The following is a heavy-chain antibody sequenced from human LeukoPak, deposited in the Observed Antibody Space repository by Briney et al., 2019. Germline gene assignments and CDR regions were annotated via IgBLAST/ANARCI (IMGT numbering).Heavy chain of an antibody. J-gene: IGHJ4*02. V-gene: IGHV3-20*04. D-gene: IGHD3-22*01. CDR2: INWNGGST. Sequence: GGSLRLSCAASGFTFSRYAMNWVRQAPGKGLEWVSGINWNGGSTGYADSVKGRFTISRDNAKNSLYLQMNSLRAEDTAVYYCARGGSGYYYPYYFDYWGQGTLVTVSS. CDR1: GFTFSRYA. CDR3: ARGGSGYYYPYYFDY.